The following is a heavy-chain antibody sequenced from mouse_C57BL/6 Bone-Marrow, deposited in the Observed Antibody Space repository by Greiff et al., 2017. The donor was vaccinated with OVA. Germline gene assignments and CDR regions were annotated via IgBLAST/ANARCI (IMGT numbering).Heavy chain of an antibody. J-gene: IGHJ3*01. V-gene: IGHV1-53*01. Sequence: QVQLQQPGTELVKPGASVKLSCKASGYTFTSYWMHWVKQRPGQGLEWIGNINPSNGGTNYNEKFKSKATLTVDKSSSTAYMQLSSLTSEDSAVYYCARWGAYYSNPAWFAYWGQGTLVTVSA. CDR3: ARWGAYYSNPAWFAY. CDR1: GYTFTSYW. CDR2: INPSNGGT. D-gene: IGHD2-5*01.